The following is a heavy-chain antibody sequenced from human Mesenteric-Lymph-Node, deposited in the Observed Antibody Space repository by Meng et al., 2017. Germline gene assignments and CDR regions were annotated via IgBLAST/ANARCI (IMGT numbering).Heavy chain of an antibody. V-gene: IGHV3-21*01. D-gene: IGHD5-18*01. CDR1: GFTFSIYT. Sequence: EVQLVESGGGLVKPGGSLRLSCAASGFTFSIYTMNWVRRAPGKGLEWVSSISSSSNYIYSADSVKGRFTISRDNAKNSLYLQMNSLRAEDTAVYYCARDTPGLLFDCWGQGTLVTVSS. CDR2: ISSSSNYI. CDR3: ARDTPGLLFDC. J-gene: IGHJ4*02.